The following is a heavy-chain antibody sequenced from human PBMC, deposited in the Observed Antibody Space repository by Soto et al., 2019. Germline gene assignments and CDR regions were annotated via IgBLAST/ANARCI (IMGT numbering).Heavy chain of an antibody. CDR2: IRSKANNYAT. Sequence: PGGSLRLSCATSGFTFRASAIHWVRQVSGKGLEWIARIRSKANNYATTYAPSVKGRFTISRDDSENTVYLQMNSLKTEDTAIYYCAKQIYGGNSWGQGTLVTV. CDR1: GFTFRASA. V-gene: IGHV3-73*01. CDR3: AKQIYGGNS. J-gene: IGHJ4*02. D-gene: IGHD2-21*02.